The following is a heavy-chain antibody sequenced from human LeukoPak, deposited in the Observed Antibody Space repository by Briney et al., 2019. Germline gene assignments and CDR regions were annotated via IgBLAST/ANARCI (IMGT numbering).Heavy chain of an antibody. V-gene: IGHV4-34*01. CDR2: INHSVST. CDR1: GGSFSGYY. CDR3: ARARFGQRWLQLSNWYFDL. Sequence: SETLSLTCAVYGGSFSGYYWSWIRQPPGKGLEWIGEINHSVSTNYNPSLKSRVTISVDTSKNQFSLKLSSVTAADTAVYYCARARFGQRWLQLSNWYFDLWGRGTLVTVSS. J-gene: IGHJ2*01. D-gene: IGHD5-24*01.